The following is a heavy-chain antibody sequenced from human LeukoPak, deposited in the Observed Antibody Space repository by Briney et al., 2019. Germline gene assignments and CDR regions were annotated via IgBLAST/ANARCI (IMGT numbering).Heavy chain of an antibody. V-gene: IGHV4-39*07. CDR3: ASNPKGPRASSSFDY. J-gene: IGHJ4*02. CDR2: IYYSGST. Sequence: SETLSLTCTVSGGSISSSSYYWGWIRQPPGKGLEWIGSIYYSGSTYYNPSLKSRVTISVDTSKNQFSLKLSSVTAADTAVYYCASNPKGPRASSSFDYWGQGTLVTVSS. CDR1: GGSISSSSYY.